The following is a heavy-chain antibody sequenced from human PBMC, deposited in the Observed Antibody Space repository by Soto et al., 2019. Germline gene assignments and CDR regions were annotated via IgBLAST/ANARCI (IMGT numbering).Heavy chain of an antibody. CDR1: GFNFGVFG. CDR3: ALTRRSSLLEVAGPGFEY. D-gene: IGHD6-19*01. J-gene: IGHJ4*02. CDR2: LSYEGSEE. V-gene: IGHV3-30*03. Sequence: GGSLRLSCAASGFNFGVFGMHWVRQAPGKGLEWLSVLSYEGSEEYYADSVRCRFTISRDNSKNTLFLQMDSLRVDDTGVYYCALTRRSSLLEVAGPGFEYWGQGTLVTVSS.